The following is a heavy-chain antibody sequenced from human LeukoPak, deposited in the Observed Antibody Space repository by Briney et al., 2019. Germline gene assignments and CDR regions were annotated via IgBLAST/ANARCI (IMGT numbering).Heavy chain of an antibody. Sequence: AALRVSRLASVYTFPRYVFSRVGETARRASEWMGGMGACIDNTNYAQKLQGRVTMTTNTSTSTAYMELRRLDSDDTAVYYCAGVAYIVDSSGYYHGGDFDYWGQGALVTVSS. CDR2: MGACIDNT. J-gene: IGHJ4*02. CDR1: VYTFPRYV. D-gene: IGHD3-22*01. CDR3: AGVAYIVDSSGYYHGGDFDY. V-gene: IGHV1-18*01.